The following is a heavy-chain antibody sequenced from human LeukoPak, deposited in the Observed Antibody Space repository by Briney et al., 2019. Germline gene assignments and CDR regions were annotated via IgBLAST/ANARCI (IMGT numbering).Heavy chain of an antibody. CDR2: FDPEDGET. CDR1: GYTLTELS. D-gene: IGHD6-6*01. Sequence: ASVKVSCKVSGYTLTELSIHWVRQAPGKGLEWMGGFDPEDGETIYAQKFQGRVTMTEDTSTDTAYMELSSLRSEDTAVYYCAPRIAARLGYYYYYMDVWGKGTTVTVSS. V-gene: IGHV1-24*01. J-gene: IGHJ6*03. CDR3: APRIAARLGYYYYYMDV.